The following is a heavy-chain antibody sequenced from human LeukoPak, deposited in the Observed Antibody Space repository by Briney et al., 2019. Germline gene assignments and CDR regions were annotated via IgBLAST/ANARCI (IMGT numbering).Heavy chain of an antibody. CDR1: GFTVSSNY. D-gene: IGHD2-15*01. V-gene: IGHV3-53*01. CDR2: IYSGGST. Sequence: GGSLRLSCAASGFTVSSNYMSWVRQAPGKGLEWVSVIYSGGSTYYADSVKGRFTISRDNSKNTLFLQMDSLRAEDTALYYCAKGSTASCYSANDYWGQGTLVTVSS. CDR3: AKGSTASCYSANDY. J-gene: IGHJ4*02.